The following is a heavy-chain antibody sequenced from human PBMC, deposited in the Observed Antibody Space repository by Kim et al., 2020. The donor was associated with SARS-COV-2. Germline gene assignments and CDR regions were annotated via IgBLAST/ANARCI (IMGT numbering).Heavy chain of an antibody. Sequence: LKSRVTISVDTSKNQFSLKLSSVTAADTAVYYCASTYYDFWSGYPRLDPWGQGTLVTVSS. V-gene: IGHV4-39*01. J-gene: IGHJ5*02. D-gene: IGHD3-3*01. CDR3: ASTYYDFWSGYPRLDP.